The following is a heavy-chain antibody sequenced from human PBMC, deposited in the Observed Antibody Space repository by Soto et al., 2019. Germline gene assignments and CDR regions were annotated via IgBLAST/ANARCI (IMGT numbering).Heavy chain of an antibody. D-gene: IGHD3-10*01. Sequence: QVQLVQSGAEVKKPGSSVKVSCKASGGTFSSYAISWVRQAPGQGLEWMGGIIPIFGTANYAQTFQVRVTITADESTSTADMDLRILRSEDTAVYYCAGYGSGEGYYDYGMDVGGQATTVTVS. J-gene: IGHJ6*02. V-gene: IGHV1-69*12. CDR1: GGTFSSYA. CDR3: AGYGSGEGYYDYGMDV. CDR2: IIPIFGTA.